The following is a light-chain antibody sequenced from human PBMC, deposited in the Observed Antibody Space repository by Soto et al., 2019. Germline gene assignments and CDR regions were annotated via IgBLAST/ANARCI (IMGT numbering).Light chain of an antibody. J-gene: IGKJ1*01. Sequence: EIVLTQSPATLSLSPGERATLSCRASQSVSSYLAWYQQKPGQAPRLLIYDASNRATGIPARFSGSGSGPDCTLTISSLEPEDFAVDYCEQRSNWPPWTFGQGTKVEIK. CDR1: QSVSSY. V-gene: IGKV3-11*01. CDR2: DAS. CDR3: EQRSNWPPWT.